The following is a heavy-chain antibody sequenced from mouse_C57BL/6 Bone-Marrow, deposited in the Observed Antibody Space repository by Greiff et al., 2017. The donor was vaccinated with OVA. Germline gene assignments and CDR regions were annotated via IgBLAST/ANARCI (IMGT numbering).Heavy chain of an antibody. J-gene: IGHJ1*03. D-gene: IGHD1-1*01. CDR3: ARSGGFITTFFYV. V-gene: IGHV1-53*01. Sequence: QVQLQQPGTELVKPGASVKLSCKATGYTFTSYWMHWVKQRPGQGLEWIGNINPSNGGTNYNEKFKSKATLTVEKSSSTAYMQLSSLTSEDSAVYYCARSGGFITTFFYVWGTGTTVTVSS. CDR1: GYTFTSYW. CDR2: INPSNGGT.